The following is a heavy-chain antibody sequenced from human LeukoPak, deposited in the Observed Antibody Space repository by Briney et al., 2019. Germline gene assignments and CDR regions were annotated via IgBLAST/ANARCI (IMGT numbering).Heavy chain of an antibody. CDR1: GGSISSYY. CDR3: AREIAYCGGDCYSPHPHYYGMDV. D-gene: IGHD2-21*02. CDR2: MYYSGST. Sequence: SETLSLTCTVSGGSISSYYWSWIRQPPGKGLEWIGYMYYSGSTNYNPSLKSRVTISVDTSKNQFSLKLSSVTAADTAVYYCAREIAYCGGDCYSPHPHYYGMDVWGQGTTVTVSS. V-gene: IGHV4-59*01. J-gene: IGHJ6*02.